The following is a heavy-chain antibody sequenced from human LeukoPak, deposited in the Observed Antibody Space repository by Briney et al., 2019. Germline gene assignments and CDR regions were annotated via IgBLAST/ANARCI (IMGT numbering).Heavy chain of an antibody. CDR1: GYTFTGYY. CDR3: ARDLYYDSSGAAGDYYYGMDV. Sequence: ASVKVSCKASGYTFTGYYMHWVRQAPGQGLEWMGWINPNSGGTNYAQKFQGRVTMTRDTSISTAYMELSRLRSDDTAVYYCARDLYYDSSGAAGDYYYGMDVWGQGTTVTVSS. V-gene: IGHV1-2*02. D-gene: IGHD3-22*01. CDR2: INPNSGGT. J-gene: IGHJ6*02.